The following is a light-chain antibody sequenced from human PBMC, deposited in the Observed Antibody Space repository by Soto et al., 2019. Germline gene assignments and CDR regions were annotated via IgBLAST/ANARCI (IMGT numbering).Light chain of an antibody. CDR3: QQRSNPIT. J-gene: IGKJ5*01. V-gene: IGKV3D-20*02. CDR2: DAS. CDR1: QSVSSSY. Sequence: ESVLTHSPGTLSLSPLEIATRSFRASQSVSSSYLAWYQQKPGQAPRLLIYDASNRATGIPARFSGSGSGTDFTLTISSLEPEDFAVYYCQQRSNPITFGQGTRLEI.